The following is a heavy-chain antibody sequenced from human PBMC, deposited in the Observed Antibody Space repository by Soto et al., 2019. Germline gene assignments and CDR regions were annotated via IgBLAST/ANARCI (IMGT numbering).Heavy chain of an antibody. J-gene: IGHJ4*02. CDR1: GGSFSGYY. D-gene: IGHD2-8*02. Sequence: SETLSLTCAVFGGSFSGYYWNWIRQPPGKGLEWIGEINHSGSTNYNPSLKSRVTISVDTSKNQFSLKLTSVTAADTAVYYCARDKITGRFDYWAQGTLVTVSS. CDR3: ARDKITGRFDY. V-gene: IGHV4-34*01. CDR2: INHSGST.